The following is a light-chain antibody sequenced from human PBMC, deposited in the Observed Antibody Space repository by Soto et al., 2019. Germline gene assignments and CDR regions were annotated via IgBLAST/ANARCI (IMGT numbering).Light chain of an antibody. Sequence: EIVLTQSPGTLSLSPGERATLSCRASQSVSSSYLAWYQQKPGQAPRLLIYGASSRATGIPDRFSGSGSGTDFTLTISRLEPEDFEVYYCQQYGSSPGTFGQGTK. J-gene: IGKJ1*01. CDR1: QSVSSSY. CDR3: QQYGSSPGT. V-gene: IGKV3-20*01. CDR2: GAS.